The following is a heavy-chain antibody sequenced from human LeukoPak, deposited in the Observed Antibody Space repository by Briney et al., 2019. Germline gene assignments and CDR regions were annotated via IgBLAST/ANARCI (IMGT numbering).Heavy chain of an antibody. V-gene: IGHV3-30-3*01. CDR2: ISYDGSNK. J-gene: IGHJ5*02. Sequence: PGRCLRLSCAASGFTFSSYAMHWVRQAPGKGLEWVAVISYDGSNKYYADSVKGRFTISRDNSKNTLYLQMNSLRAEDTAVYYCARVSAPYYDFWSGFFDPRGRGTLVTVSS. D-gene: IGHD3-3*01. CDR3: ARVSAPYYDFWSGFFDP. CDR1: GFTFSSYA.